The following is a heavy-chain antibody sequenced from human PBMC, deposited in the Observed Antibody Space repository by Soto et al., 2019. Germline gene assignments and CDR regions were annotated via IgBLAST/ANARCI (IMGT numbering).Heavy chain of an antibody. CDR2: ISYDGSNK. CDR1: GFTFSSYG. Sequence: QVQLVESGGGVVQPGRSLRLSCAASGFTFSSYGMHWVRQAPGKGLEWVAVISYDGSNKYYADSVKGRFTISRDNSKNTLYLQMNSLRAEDTAVYYCAKNYGDYLATYYFDYWGQGTLVTVSS. V-gene: IGHV3-30*18. J-gene: IGHJ4*02. CDR3: AKNYGDYLATYYFDY. D-gene: IGHD4-17*01.